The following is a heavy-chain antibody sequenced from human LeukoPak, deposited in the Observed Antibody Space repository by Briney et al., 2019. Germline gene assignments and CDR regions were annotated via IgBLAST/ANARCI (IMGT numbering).Heavy chain of an antibody. J-gene: IGHJ4*02. CDR2: ISASGGSI. D-gene: IGHD5-18*01. Sequence: PGGSLRLSCAASGFIFSSYAMRWVRQAPGKGLEWVSAISASGGSIYYADSVKGRFTMSRDNSKDTLYLQMNSLRAEDTAVYYCAKGGYSYGPTVDYWGQGTLVTVSS. CDR3: AKGGYSYGPTVDY. CDR1: GFIFSSYA. V-gene: IGHV3-23*01.